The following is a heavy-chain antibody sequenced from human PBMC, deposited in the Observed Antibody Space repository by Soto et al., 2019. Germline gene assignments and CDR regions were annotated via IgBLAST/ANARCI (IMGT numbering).Heavy chain of an antibody. CDR1: GLRFKDSA. J-gene: IGHJ4*02. Sequence: PGVSLRLSCAVSGLRFKDSAMHWVRQASGKGLEWVGRIRNKADSYRTVYCAPVTGRFIISRDDSKNMAYLQMSSLKTEDTAVYYCGRHDRNWGWCDYWGLGTRVTVFS. CDR2: IRNKADSYRT. CDR3: GRHDRNWGWCDY. D-gene: IGHD7-27*01. V-gene: IGHV3-73*01.